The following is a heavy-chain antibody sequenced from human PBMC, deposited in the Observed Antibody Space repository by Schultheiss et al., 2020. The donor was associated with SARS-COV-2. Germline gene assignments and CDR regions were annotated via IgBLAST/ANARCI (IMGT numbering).Heavy chain of an antibody. J-gene: IGHJ4*02. V-gene: IGHV3-48*04. CDR3: ARVMWEILPPEVHFDH. D-gene: IGHD1-26*01. CDR1: GFTFSSDS. Sequence: GGSLRLSCAASGFTFSSDSMNWVRQAPGKGLEWVSYISSSSSTIYYADSVKGRFTISRDNAKNSLYLQINSLRAEDTAVYYCARVMWEILPPEVHFDHWGQGTLVTVSS. CDR2: ISSSSSTI.